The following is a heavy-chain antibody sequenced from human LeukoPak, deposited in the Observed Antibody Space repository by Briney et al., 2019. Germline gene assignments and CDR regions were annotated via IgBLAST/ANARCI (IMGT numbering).Heavy chain of an antibody. Sequence: GGSLRLSCAASGFTFSSYSMNWVRQAPGKGLEWVSSISSSSSYIYYADSVKGRFTISRDNAKNSLYLQMNSLRAEDTAVYYCASSRDTATNLPDYWGQGTLVTVSS. CDR3: ASSRDTATNLPDY. CDR1: GFTFSSYS. V-gene: IGHV3-21*01. J-gene: IGHJ4*02. CDR2: ISSSSSYI. D-gene: IGHD5-18*01.